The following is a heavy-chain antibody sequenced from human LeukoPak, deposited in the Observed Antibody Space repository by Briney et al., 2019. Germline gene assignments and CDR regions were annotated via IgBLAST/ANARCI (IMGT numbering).Heavy chain of an antibody. J-gene: IGHJ4*02. CDR1: GFTFSSYG. Sequence: PGRSLRLSCAASGFTFSSYGMRWVRQAPGKGLEWVAVISYDGSNKYYADSVKGRFTISRDNSKNTLYLQMNSLRAEDTAVYYCARATDQYGGNRYWGQGTLVTVSS. CDR3: ARATDQYGGNRY. D-gene: IGHD4-23*01. CDR2: ISYDGSNK. V-gene: IGHV3-30*03.